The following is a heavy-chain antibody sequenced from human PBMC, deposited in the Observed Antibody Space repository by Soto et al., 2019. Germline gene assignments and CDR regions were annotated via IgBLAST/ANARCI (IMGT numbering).Heavy chain of an antibody. V-gene: IGHV3-53*01. CDR1: GFTVSSNY. CDR2: IYSGGST. CDR3: ARERDGHNPNWFDL. D-gene: IGHD2-8*01. Sequence: GGSLRLSCAVSGFTVSSNYMSWVRQPPGKGPEWVSDIYSGGSTYYADSVKGRFTISRDNSKNTLYLQMNSLRDEDTAVYYCARERDGHNPNWFDLWGQGTLVTVSS. J-gene: IGHJ5*02.